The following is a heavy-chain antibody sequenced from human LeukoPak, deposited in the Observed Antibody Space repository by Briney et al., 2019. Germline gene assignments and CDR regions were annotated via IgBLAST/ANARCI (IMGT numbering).Heavy chain of an antibody. Sequence: PGGSLRLSCEASEFTFSNYGMHWVRQAPGKGLEWLAVISNDGSSRQYRDSVKGRFTVSRDNSKNTLYLQVNSLRAEDTAVYYCVSGTCGGSCYILDYWGQGTLVTVSS. D-gene: IGHD2-15*01. J-gene: IGHJ4*02. CDR2: ISNDGSSR. CDR1: EFTFSNYG. CDR3: VSGTCGGSCYILDY. V-gene: IGHV3-30*03.